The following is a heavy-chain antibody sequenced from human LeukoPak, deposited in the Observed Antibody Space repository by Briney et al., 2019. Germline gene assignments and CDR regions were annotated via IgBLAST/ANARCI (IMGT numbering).Heavy chain of an antibody. CDR1: GGSFSGYY. V-gene: IGHV4-34*01. CDR3: ATTTVVRGYYYYYMDV. D-gene: IGHD4-23*01. J-gene: IGHJ6*03. Sequence: PSETLSLTCAVYGGSFSGYYWSWIRQPPGKGLERIGEINQSGSPDYNPSLKSRVTISVDTSKNQFSLKLSSVTAADTAVYYCATTTVVRGYYYYYMDVWDKGTTVTVSS. CDR2: INQSGSP.